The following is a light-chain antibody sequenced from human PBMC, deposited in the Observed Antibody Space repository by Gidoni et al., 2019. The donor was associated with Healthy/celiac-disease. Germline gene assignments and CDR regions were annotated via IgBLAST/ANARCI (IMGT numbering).Light chain of an antibody. CDR2: EGS. V-gene: IGLV2-23*01. Sequence: SALTQPASVSGSPGQSITISCTGTSSDVGRYNLVSWYQQHPGKAPKLMIYEGSKRPSGVSNRFSCSKSGNTASLTISGLQAEDEADYYCCSYAGSSTVVFGGGTKLTVL. J-gene: IGLJ2*01. CDR3: CSYAGSSTVV. CDR1: SSDVGRYNL.